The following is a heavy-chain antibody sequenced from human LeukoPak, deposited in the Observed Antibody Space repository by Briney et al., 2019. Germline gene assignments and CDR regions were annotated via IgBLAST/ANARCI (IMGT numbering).Heavy chain of an antibody. D-gene: IGHD3-22*01. CDR1: GGTFSSYA. V-gene: IGHV1-69*04. CDR2: IIPILGIA. J-gene: IGHJ4*02. Sequence: SVKVSCKASGGTFSSYAISWVRQAPGQGLEWMGRIIPILGIANYAQKFQGRVTITAGKSTSTAYMELSSLRSEDTAVYYCAGIDYYDSSGPYYFDYWGQGTLVTVSS. CDR3: AGIDYYDSSGPYYFDY.